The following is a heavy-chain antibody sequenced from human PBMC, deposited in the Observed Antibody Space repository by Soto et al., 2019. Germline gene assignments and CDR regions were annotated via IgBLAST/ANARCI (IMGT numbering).Heavy chain of an antibody. CDR3: AILGDYYDSSNRDYYYGMDV. J-gene: IGHJ6*02. CDR2: ISGRGGST. D-gene: IGHD3-22*01. CDR1: GFTFSSYA. Sequence: GGSLRLSCAASGFTFSSYAMSWVRQAPGKGLEWVSAISGRGGSTYYADAVKGRFTISRDNSKNTLYLQMNSLRAEDTAVYYCAILGDYYDSSNRDYYYGMDVWGQGTTVTVSS. V-gene: IGHV3-23*01.